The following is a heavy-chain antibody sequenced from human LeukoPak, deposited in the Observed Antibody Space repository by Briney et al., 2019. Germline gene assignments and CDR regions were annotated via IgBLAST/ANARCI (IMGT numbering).Heavy chain of an antibody. CDR2: ISSSGNTI. CDR3: AKHPQD. CDR1: GFSFSSYE. V-gene: IGHV3-48*03. Sequence: GGSLRLSCAASGFSFSSYEMNWVRQAPGKGLEWVSYISSSGNTIYYADSARGRFTISRDNAKNSLYLQMNSLRAEDTAVYYCAKHPQDWGQGTLVSVSS. J-gene: IGHJ4*02.